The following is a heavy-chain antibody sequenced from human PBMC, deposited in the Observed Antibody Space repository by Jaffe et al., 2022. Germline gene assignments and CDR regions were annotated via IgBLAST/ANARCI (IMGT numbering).Heavy chain of an antibody. J-gene: IGHJ3*02. D-gene: IGHD6-19*01. CDR3: AKDIRSYSSGWGGAFDI. V-gene: IGHV3-43D*04. Sequence: EVQLVESGGVVVQPGGSLRLSCAASGFTFDDYAMHWVRQAPGKGLEWVSLISWDGGSTYYADSVKGRFTISRDNSKNSLYLQMNSLRAEDTALYYCAKDIRSYSSGWGGAFDIWGQGTMVTVSS. CDR1: GFTFDDYA. CDR2: ISWDGGST.